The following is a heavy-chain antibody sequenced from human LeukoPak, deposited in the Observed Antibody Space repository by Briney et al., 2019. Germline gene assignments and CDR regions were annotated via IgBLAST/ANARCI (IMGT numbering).Heavy chain of an antibody. CDR3: ARPAAPAFGHYYDISGWALDI. Sequence: PGGSLRLSCAASGFTFSSYSMNWVRQAPGKGLEWVSFISSSSTYIYYADSVKGRFTISRDNTKNSLYLQMNSLRAEDTAVYYCARPAAPAFGHYYDISGWALDIWGQGTMVTVSS. J-gene: IGHJ3*02. CDR1: GFTFSSYS. CDR2: ISSSSTYI. V-gene: IGHV3-21*01. D-gene: IGHD3-22*01.